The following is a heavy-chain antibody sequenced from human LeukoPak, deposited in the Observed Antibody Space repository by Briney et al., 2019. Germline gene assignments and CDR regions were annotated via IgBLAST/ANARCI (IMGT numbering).Heavy chain of an antibody. V-gene: IGHV4-59*12. J-gene: IGHJ5*02. CDR3: ARGTSLIAVAGRGDWFDP. CDR1: GGSISSYY. D-gene: IGHD6-19*01. CDR2: IYYSGST. Sequence: SETLSLTCTVSGGSISSYYWSWIRQPPGKGLEWIGYIYYSGSTNYNPSLKSRVTISVDTSKNQFSLKLSSVTAADTAVYYCARGTSLIAVAGRGDWFDPWGQGTLVTVSS.